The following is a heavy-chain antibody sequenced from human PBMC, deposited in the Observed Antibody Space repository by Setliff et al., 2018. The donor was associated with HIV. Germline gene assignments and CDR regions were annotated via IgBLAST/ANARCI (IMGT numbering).Heavy chain of an antibody. J-gene: IGHJ4*02. CDR3: ARDFSGFDS. CDR2: IFYDGRT. D-gene: IGHD2-15*01. Sequence: NPSETLSLTCTVSGGSINNAFYYWNWIRQHPGKGLEWIGSIFYDGRTHYSPSLKSRFIISIDTSKNQFSLRLNSVTAADTAVYYCARDFSGFDSWGRGTLVTVSS. CDR1: GGSINNAFYY. V-gene: IGHV4-31*03.